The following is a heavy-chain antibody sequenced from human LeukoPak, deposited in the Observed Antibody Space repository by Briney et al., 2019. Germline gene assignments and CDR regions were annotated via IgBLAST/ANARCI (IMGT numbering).Heavy chain of an antibody. V-gene: IGHV4-59*01. CDR3: ARGRFDYYDSGGYYRPREYKYYYYYMDV. D-gene: IGHD3-22*01. J-gene: IGHJ6*03. Sequence: PSETLSLTCTVSGDSISNYYWSWIRQSPGKGLEWIGYIYYSGSTNYNPSLKSRVTISVDTSKNQFSLKLSSVTAADTAVYHGARGRFDYYDSGGYYRPREYKYYYYYMDVWGKGTTVTISS. CDR1: GDSISNYY. CDR2: IYYSGST.